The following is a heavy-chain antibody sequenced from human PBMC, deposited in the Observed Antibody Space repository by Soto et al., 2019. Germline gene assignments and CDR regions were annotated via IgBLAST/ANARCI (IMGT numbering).Heavy chain of an antibody. Sequence: SQTLSLTCAISGDSASSNSAAWNWIRQSPSRGLEWLGRTYYRSKWYNDYAVSVKSRITINPDTSKNQFSLQLNSVTPEDTAVYYCARDRLIAARRFDYYYYGMDVWGQGTTVTV. CDR2: TYYRSKWYN. CDR3: ARDRLIAARRFDYYYYGMDV. CDR1: GDSASSNSAA. J-gene: IGHJ6*02. D-gene: IGHD6-6*01. V-gene: IGHV6-1*01.